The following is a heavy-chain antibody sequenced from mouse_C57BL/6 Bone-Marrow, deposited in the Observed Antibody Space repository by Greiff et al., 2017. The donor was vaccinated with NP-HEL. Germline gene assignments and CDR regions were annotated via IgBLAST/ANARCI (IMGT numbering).Heavy chain of an antibody. CDR2: ISYSGST. D-gene: IGHD1-1*01. J-gene: IGHJ1*03. Sequence: DVKLQESGPGMVKPSQSLSLTCTVTGYSITSGYDWHWIRHFPGNKLEWMGYISYSGSTNYNPSLKSRISITHDTSKNHFFLKLNSVTTEDTATYYCARGPYYGSSYWYFDVWGTGTTVTVSS. CDR3: ARGPYYGSSYWYFDV. V-gene: IGHV3-1*01. CDR1: GYSITSGYD.